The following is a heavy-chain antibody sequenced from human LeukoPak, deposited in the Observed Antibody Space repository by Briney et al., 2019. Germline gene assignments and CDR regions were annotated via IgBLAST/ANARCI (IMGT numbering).Heavy chain of an antibody. V-gene: IGHV3-7*01. CDR1: GFTFSTYA. CDR3: ACAVY. CDR2: IKEDRSAK. Sequence: PGGALRLSCAASGFTFSTYAMSWVGQAPGKGREGVADIKEDRSAKSYVDSVKGRFTISRDNAKNSLYLQMNSLRAEDTAVYYCACAVYWGQGTLVAVSS. J-gene: IGHJ4*02.